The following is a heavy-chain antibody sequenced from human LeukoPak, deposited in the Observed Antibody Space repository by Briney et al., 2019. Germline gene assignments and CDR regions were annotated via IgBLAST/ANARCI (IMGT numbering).Heavy chain of an antibody. Sequence: PGRSLRLSCAASGFTPSNYGMHWVRQAPGKGLEWVAVISYDGSENYYADSVKGRFTISRDKSKNTLYLQMNSLRAEDTAVYYCAKDRYSSSWYYFDYWGQGTLVTVSS. V-gene: IGHV3-30*18. D-gene: IGHD6-13*01. CDR2: ISYDGSEN. J-gene: IGHJ4*02. CDR3: AKDRYSSSWYYFDY. CDR1: GFTPSNYG.